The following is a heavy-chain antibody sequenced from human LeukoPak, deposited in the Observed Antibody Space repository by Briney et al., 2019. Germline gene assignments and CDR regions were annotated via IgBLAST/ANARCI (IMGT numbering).Heavy chain of an antibody. D-gene: IGHD6-19*01. J-gene: IGHJ4*02. CDR2: IKQDGSEK. Sequence: PGGSLRLSWAASGFTSSSYWMSWVSQAPGKGLEWVANIKQDGSEKYYVDSVKGRFTISRDNAKNSLYVQMNSLRADDTAVYYCARTRGSSDWYRGLNFDCWGQGTLVTVSS. CDR1: GFTSSSYW. V-gene: IGHV3-7*01. CDR3: ARTRGSSDWYRGLNFDC.